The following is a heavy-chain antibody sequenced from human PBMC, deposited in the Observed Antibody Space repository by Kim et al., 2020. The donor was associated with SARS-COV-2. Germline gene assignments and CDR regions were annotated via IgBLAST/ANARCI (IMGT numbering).Heavy chain of an antibody. Sequence: GGSLRLSCAASGFTFSSYWMSWVRQAPGKGLEWVANIKQDGSEKYYVDSVKGRFTISRDNAKNSLYLQMNSLRAEDTAVYYCAREGGLRYFDWLLPTYYYYGMDVWGQGTTVTVSS. V-gene: IGHV3-7*03. CDR2: IKQDGSEK. J-gene: IGHJ6*02. CDR3: AREGGLRYFDWLLPTYYYYGMDV. D-gene: IGHD3-9*01. CDR1: GFTFSSYW.